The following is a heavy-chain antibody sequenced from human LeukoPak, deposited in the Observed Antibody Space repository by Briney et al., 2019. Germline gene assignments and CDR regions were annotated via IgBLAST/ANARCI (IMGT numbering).Heavy chain of an antibody. CDR3: ERDKDGSGRYHVLGRGP. CDR1: GGSISSYY. V-gene: IGHV4-59*01. D-gene: IGHD3-10*01. CDR2: IDYSGST. J-gene: IGHJ5*02. Sequence: SETLSFTCTVSGGSISSYYWRWIRQPPGKGLEGSGYIDYSGSTNYNPSLTSRVTIYVEPPKSQLSLKLNSVTAADTAVYYCERDKDGSGRYHVLGRGPWGKGTLVTVSS.